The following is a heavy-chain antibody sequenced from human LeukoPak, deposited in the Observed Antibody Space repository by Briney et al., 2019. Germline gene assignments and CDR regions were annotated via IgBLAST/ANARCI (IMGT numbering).Heavy chain of an antibody. J-gene: IGHJ4*02. CDR3: ARHGNYYDSSGYNYYFDY. V-gene: IGHV4-59*08. Sequence: SETLSLTCTVSGVSISSYYWSWIRQPPGKGLEWVGNIYYSGSTKYNPSLKSRVTISVDTSKNHFSLKLSSVTAADTAVYYCARHGNYYDSSGYNYYFDYWGQGTLGTVSS. CDR2: IYYSGST. D-gene: IGHD3-22*01. CDR1: GVSISSYY.